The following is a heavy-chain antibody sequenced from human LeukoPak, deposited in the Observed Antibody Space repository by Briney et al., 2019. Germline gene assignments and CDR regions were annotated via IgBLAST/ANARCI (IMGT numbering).Heavy chain of an antibody. CDR1: GYTFTSYA. D-gene: IGHD2-15*01. V-gene: IGHV7-4-1*02. J-gene: IGHJ6*03. CDR2: ISTNTGNP. Sequence: ASVKVSCESSGYTFTSYAMNWVRQAPGQGLEWMGWISTNTGNPTYAQGFTGRFVFSLDTSVSTAYLQISSLKAEDTAVYYCARKSVAATPRDIVYQYSYMDVWGKGTTVTVSS. CDR3: ARKSVAATPRDIVYQYSYMDV.